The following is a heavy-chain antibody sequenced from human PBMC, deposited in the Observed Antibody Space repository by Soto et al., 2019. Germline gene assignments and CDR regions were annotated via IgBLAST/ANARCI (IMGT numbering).Heavy chain of an antibody. CDR2: IYHTGST. J-gene: IGHJ4*02. CDR3: ARARYCSGGSCHLFDY. D-gene: IGHD2-15*01. CDR1: SYSISNDYY. Sequence: SETLSLTCAVSSYSISNDYYWGWIRQPPGKGLEWIGSIYHTGSTYYNPSLKSRVTISVDTSKNQFSLKLSSVTAADTAVYYCARARYCSGGSCHLFDYWGQGTLVTVSS. V-gene: IGHV4-38-2*01.